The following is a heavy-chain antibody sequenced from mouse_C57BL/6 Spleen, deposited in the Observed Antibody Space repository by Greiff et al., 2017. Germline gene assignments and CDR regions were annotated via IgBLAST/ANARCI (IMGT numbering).Heavy chain of an antibody. CDR1: GYTFTDYE. CDR3: TRNDYDGGDY. Sequence: QVQLQQSGAELVRPGASVTLSCKASGYTFTDYEMHWVKQTPVHGLEWIGAIDPETGGTAYNQKFKGKAILTADKSSSTAYMELRSLTSEDSAVYYCTRNDYDGGDYWGQGTTLTVSS. V-gene: IGHV1-15*01. CDR2: IDPETGGT. D-gene: IGHD2-4*01. J-gene: IGHJ2*01.